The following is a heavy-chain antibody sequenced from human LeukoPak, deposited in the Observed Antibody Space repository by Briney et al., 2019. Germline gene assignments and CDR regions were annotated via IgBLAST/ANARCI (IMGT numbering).Heavy chain of an antibody. D-gene: IGHD5-12*01. CDR1: GFTFSSYA. Sequence: GTSLRLSCAASGFTFSSYAMSWVCQAPGKGLEWVAVISYDGSNKYYADSLKGRFTISRDNAKNTLYLQMNSLRAEDTAVYYCARAGGGYDSPYYYYYGMDVWGQGTTVTVSS. CDR2: ISYDGSNK. J-gene: IGHJ6*02. V-gene: IGHV3-30-3*01. CDR3: ARAGGGYDSPYYYYYGMDV.